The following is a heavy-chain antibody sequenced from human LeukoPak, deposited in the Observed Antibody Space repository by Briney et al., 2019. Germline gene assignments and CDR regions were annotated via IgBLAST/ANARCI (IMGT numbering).Heavy chain of an antibody. CDR3: ARAVVVVATTAGDY. CDR1: GYTFTSYY. Sequence: ASVKVSCKASGYTFTSYYMHWVRRAPGQGLEWMGIINPSGGSTSYAQKFQGRVTMTRDSSTSTVYMELSSLRSDDTAVYYCARAVVVVATTAGDYWGQGTLVTVSS. CDR2: INPSGGST. J-gene: IGHJ4*02. D-gene: IGHD2-15*01. V-gene: IGHV1-46*01.